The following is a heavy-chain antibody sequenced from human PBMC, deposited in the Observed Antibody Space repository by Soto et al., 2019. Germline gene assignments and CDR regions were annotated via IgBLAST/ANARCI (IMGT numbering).Heavy chain of an antibody. V-gene: IGHV1-2*04. CDR1: GYTFTGSY. J-gene: IGHJ6*02. Sequence: GASVKVSCKASGYTFTGSYMHWVRQAPGQGLEWMGWINPNSGGTNYAQKFQGWVTMTRDTSISTAYMELSRLRSDDTAVYYCAREELRFLEWSIPDYGMDVWGQGTTVTVSS. CDR3: AREELRFLEWSIPDYGMDV. CDR2: INPNSGGT. D-gene: IGHD3-3*01.